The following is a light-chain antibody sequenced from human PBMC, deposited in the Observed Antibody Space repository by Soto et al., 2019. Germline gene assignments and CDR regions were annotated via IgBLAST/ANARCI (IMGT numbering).Light chain of an antibody. V-gene: IGKV1-5*01. Sequence: DIPMTQSPSTLSASVGDIVTITCRASQSISSWLAWYQQKPGKAPQLLIYDASSLESGVPSRFSGSGSGTDFTLTISSLQPDDFATYYCQQYDSYSYTFGQGTKLELK. CDR1: QSISSW. CDR2: DAS. CDR3: QQYDSYSYT. J-gene: IGKJ2*01.